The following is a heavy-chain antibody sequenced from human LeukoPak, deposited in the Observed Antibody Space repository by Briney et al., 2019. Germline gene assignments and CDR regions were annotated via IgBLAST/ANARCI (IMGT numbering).Heavy chain of an antibody. Sequence: SETLSLTCTVSGGSISTYYWSWIRQPPGKGLEWIGYIYNSGSANYNPSLQSRVTISVDTSKNQFSLRLTSVTAADTAVYYCARKNDLFNAAFDIWGQGTVVTVSS. CDR3: ARKNDLFNAAFDI. V-gene: IGHV4-59*01. D-gene: IGHD1-1*01. CDR2: IYNSGSA. CDR1: GGSISTYY. J-gene: IGHJ3*02.